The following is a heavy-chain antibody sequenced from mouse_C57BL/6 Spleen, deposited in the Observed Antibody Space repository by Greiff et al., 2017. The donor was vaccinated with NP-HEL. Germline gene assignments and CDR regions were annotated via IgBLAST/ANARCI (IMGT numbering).Heavy chain of an antibody. J-gene: IGHJ4*01. CDR1: GYTFTSYW. Sequence: QVQLQQPGAELVKPGASVKMSCKASGYTFTSYWITWVKQRPGQGLEWIGDIYPGSGSTNYNEKFKSKATLTVDTSSSTAYMQLSSLTSEDSAVYYCARYHYEYDGRAMDYWGQGTSVTVSS. CDR3: ARYHYEYDGRAMDY. CDR2: IYPGSGST. V-gene: IGHV1-55*01. D-gene: IGHD2-4*01.